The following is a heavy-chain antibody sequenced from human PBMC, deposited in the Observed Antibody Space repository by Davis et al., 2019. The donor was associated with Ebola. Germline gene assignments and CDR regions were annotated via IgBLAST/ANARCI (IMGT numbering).Heavy chain of an antibody. CDR1: GFIFSNYW. CDR3: ARAVIVVVITTDLYYFDY. CDR2: IYYSGST. J-gene: IGHJ4*02. V-gene: IGHV4-39*07. D-gene: IGHD3-22*01. Sequence: PGGSLRLSCAASGFIFSNYWMHWVRQPPGKGLEWIGSIYYSGSTYYNPSLKSRVTISVDTSKNQFSLKLSSVTAADTAVYYCARAVIVVVITTDLYYFDYWGQGTLVTVSS.